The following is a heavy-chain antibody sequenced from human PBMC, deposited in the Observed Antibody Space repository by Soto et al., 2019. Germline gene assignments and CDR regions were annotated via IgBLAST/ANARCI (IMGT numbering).Heavy chain of an antibody. V-gene: IGHV4-59*08. CDR1: GGSISSYY. CDR2: IYYSGST. D-gene: IGHD2-2*01. J-gene: IGHJ6*03. CDR3: AGCSSTSCHYYYYYMDV. Sequence: LETLSLTCTVSGGSISSYYWSWIRQPPGKGLEWIGYIYYSGSTNYNPSLKSRVTISVDTSKNQFSLKLSSVTAADTAVYYCAGCSSTSCHYYYYYMDVWGKGTTVTVSS.